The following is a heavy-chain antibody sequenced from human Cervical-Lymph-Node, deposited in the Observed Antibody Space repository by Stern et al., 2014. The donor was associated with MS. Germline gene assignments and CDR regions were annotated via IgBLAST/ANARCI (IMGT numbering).Heavy chain of an antibody. CDR2: INPNSGAT. Sequence: QLVESGAEVKKPGASVKVTCKTSENTFTGYYIHWVRQAPGQGLERMGWINPNSGATNYAQRFQDRVSLTSDTSNSLAYMELDRLTSGDTAVYYCARISLGSGIDYWGQGSLVTVSS. V-gene: IGHV1-2*02. CDR3: ARISLGSGIDY. J-gene: IGHJ4*02. D-gene: IGHD1-26*01. CDR1: ENTFTGYY.